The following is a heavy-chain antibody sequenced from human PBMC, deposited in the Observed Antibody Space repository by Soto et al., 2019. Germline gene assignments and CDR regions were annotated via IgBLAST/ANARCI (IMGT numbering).Heavy chain of an antibody. CDR2: INAGNGNT. CDR3: ARDPNDSSAYYHHYYYGMDV. D-gene: IGHD3-22*01. J-gene: IGHJ6*02. Sequence: QIQLMQSGAEVKKPGASVKVSCKASGYTFTSYGIHWVRQAPGQRLEWTGWINAGNGNTKYSEKFQGRVTITRDTSASTDYLELRSLRSEDTAVYYCARDPNDSSAYYHHYYYGMDVWGQGTTVTVSS. V-gene: IGHV1-3*01. CDR1: GYTFTSYG.